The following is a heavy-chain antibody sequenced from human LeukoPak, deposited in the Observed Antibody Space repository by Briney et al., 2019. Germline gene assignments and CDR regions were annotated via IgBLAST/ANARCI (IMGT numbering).Heavy chain of an antibody. CDR3: AREQLGYDCYY. V-gene: IGHV3-30-3*01. J-gene: IGHJ4*02. D-gene: IGHD5-12*01. Sequence: AGSLRLSCVASGFTFSGYAMHWVRQAPGKGLEWVALISYDGNGKYYADSVKGRFTISRDNSKNTLYLQMDSLRADDTALYYCAREQLGYDCYYWGQGTLVTVSS. CDR1: GFTFSGYA. CDR2: ISYDGNGK.